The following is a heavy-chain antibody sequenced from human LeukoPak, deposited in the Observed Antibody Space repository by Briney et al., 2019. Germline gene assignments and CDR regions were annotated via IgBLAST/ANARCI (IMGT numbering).Heavy chain of an antibody. J-gene: IGHJ4*02. Sequence: SETLSLTCTVSGGSISSSSYYWGWIRQPPGKGLEWIGSIYYSGSTYYNPSLKSRVTISVDTSKNQFSLKLSSVTAADTAVYYCARERDGYSHFDYWGQGTLVTVSS. CDR3: ARERDGYSHFDY. D-gene: IGHD5-24*01. CDR2: IYYSGST. V-gene: IGHV4-39*07. CDR1: GGSISSSSYY.